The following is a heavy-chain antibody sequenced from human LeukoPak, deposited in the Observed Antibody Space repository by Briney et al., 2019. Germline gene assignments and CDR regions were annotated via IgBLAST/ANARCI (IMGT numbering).Heavy chain of an antibody. CDR2: ISAYNGNT. D-gene: IGHD3-22*01. J-gene: IGHJ4*02. Sequence: ASVKVSCKASGYTFTSYGISWVRQAPGQGLEWMGWISAYNGNTNYAQKLQGRVTMTTDTSTSTAYMELRGLRSDDTAVYYCAREREYYYDSSGYFDYWGQGTLVTVSS. CDR1: GYTFTSYG. V-gene: IGHV1-18*01. CDR3: AREREYYYDSSGYFDY.